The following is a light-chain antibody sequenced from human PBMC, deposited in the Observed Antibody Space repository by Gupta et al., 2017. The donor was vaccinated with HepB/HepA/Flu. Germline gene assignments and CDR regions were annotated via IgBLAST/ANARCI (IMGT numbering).Light chain of an antibody. Sequence: IQMTQSPSTLSASVGDRVTITCRASQSVSTWLAWYQQKPGKAPKLLIYGASTLEGGVPSRFSGSGSGTEFTLTISSLQSDDFATYYCQQYNTYSPSTFGPGTKADIK. V-gene: IGKV1-5*03. J-gene: IGKJ3*01. CDR1: QSVSTW. CDR2: GAS. CDR3: QQYNTYSPST.